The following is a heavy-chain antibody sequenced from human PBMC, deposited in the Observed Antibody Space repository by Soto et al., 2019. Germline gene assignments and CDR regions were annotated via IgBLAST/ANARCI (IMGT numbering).Heavy chain of an antibody. CDR2: IIPIFGTG. CDR3: ARARTSSCPVGCWFDP. CDR1: GGTFSSYA. D-gene: IGHD2-15*01. Sequence: QVQLLQSGAEVKKPGSSMKVSCKASGGTFSSYAISWVRQAPGQGLEWMGGIIPIFGTGNYAQKFQGRVTITADESTSTAYMGLSSLRSEDTAVYYCARARTSSCPVGCWFDPWGQGTLVTVSS. V-gene: IGHV1-69*12. J-gene: IGHJ5*02.